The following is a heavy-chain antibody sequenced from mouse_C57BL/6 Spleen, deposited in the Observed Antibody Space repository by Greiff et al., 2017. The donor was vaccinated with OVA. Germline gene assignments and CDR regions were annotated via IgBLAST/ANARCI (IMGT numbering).Heavy chain of an antibody. CDR1: GFTFSDYG. V-gene: IGHV5-17*01. Sequence: DVQLVESGGGLVKPGGSLKLSCAAFGFTFSDYGMHWVRQAPEKGLEWVAYISSGSSTIYYADTVKGRFTISRDNAKNTLFLQMTSLRSEDTAMYYCALPEGSSYAMDYWGQGTSVTVSS. D-gene: IGHD1-1*01. CDR2: ISSGSSTI. J-gene: IGHJ4*01. CDR3: ALPEGSSYAMDY.